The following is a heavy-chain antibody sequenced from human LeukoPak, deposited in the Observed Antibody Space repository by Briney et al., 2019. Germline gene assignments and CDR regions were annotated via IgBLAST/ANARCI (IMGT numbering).Heavy chain of an antibody. CDR2: IIPIFGTA. D-gene: IGHD3-3*01. V-gene: IGHV1-69*05. J-gene: IGHJ3*02. CDR1: GGTFSSYA. Sequence: ASVKVSCKASGGTFSSYAISWVRQAPGQGLEWMGGIIPIFGTANYAQKFQGRVTITTDESTSTAYMELSSLRSEDTAVYYCARKNARSGYYKALAFDIWGQGTMVTVSS. CDR3: ARKNARSGYYKALAFDI.